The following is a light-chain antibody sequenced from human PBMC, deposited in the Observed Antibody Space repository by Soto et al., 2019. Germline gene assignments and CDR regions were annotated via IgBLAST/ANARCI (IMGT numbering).Light chain of an antibody. CDR1: QSISSY. Sequence: DIQMTQSPSSLSASIGDRVTITCRASQSISSYLNWYQHRPGKAPKLLIYAASSLQPGVPSRFSGSGSGTDSTLTISSLQPEDFATYACQQSYSTRLTFGGGTKVEIK. J-gene: IGKJ4*01. CDR2: AAS. CDR3: QQSYSTRLT. V-gene: IGKV1-39*01.